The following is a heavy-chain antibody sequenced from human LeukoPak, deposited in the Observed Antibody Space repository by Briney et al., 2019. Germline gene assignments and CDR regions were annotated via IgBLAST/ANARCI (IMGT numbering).Heavy chain of an antibody. Sequence: GESLKISCKASGYTFTSYGISWVRQAPGQGLEWMGWISAYNGNTNYAQKLQGRVTMTTDTSTSTAYMELRSLRSDDTAVYYCARDYPFNYYYGSGSYYSNWFDPWGQGTLVTVSP. CDR3: ARDYPFNYYYGSGSYYSNWFDP. CDR1: GYTFTSYG. CDR2: ISAYNGNT. V-gene: IGHV1-18*04. D-gene: IGHD3-10*01. J-gene: IGHJ5*02.